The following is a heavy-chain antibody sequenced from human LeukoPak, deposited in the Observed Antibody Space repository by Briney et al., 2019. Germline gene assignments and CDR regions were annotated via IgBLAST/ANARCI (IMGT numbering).Heavy chain of an antibody. CDR3: ARGPPYIVVVTAIGFFDY. Sequence: SETLSLTCTVSGGSVSSDNYYWTWIRQPPGKGLEWIGCTYYTGNSNYNPSLKSRVTISVDTSKNQFSLKLSSVTAADTAVYYCARGPPYIVVVTAIGFFDYWGQGTLVTVSS. CDR1: GGSVSSDNYY. D-gene: IGHD2-21*02. CDR2: TYYTGNS. J-gene: IGHJ4*02. V-gene: IGHV4-61*01.